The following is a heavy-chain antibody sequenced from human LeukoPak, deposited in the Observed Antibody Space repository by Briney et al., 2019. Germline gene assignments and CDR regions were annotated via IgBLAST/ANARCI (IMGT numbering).Heavy chain of an antibody. D-gene: IGHD2-15*01. Sequence: GGSLRLSCAASGFTFSSYWMSWVRQAPGKGLEWVANIKQDGSEKYYVDSVKGRFTISRDNAKNSLYLQMNSLRAEDTAVYYCARDTPPYCSCGSCYFDYWGQGTLVTVSS. CDR2: IKQDGSEK. CDR1: GFTFSSYW. V-gene: IGHV3-7*01. CDR3: ARDTPPYCSCGSCYFDY. J-gene: IGHJ4*02.